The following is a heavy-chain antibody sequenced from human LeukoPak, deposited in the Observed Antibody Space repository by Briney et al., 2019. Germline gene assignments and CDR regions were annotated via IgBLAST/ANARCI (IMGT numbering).Heavy chain of an antibody. J-gene: IGHJ3*01. CDR2: INAGNGNT. D-gene: IGHD4-17*01. CDR1: GYTFTSYA. CDR3: AAPSARSTVTTWSAFDL. V-gene: IGHV1-3*01. Sequence: ASVKVSCKASGYTFTSYAMHWVRQAPGQRLEWVGWINAGNGNTKYSQKFQRRVTMTEDTSTNTAYMELSSLRSEDSAMYYCAAPSARSTVTTWSAFDLWGQGTMVTVSS.